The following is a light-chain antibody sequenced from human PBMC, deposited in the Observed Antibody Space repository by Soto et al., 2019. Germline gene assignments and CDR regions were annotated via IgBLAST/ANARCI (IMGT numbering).Light chain of an antibody. CDR3: NSYTSRYTFV. Sequence: QSVLTRPASVSGSPGQSITISCTGTSSDVGGYNYVSWYQHHPGKAPKLLIYEVHKRPSEVSNRFSGSKSGNTASLTISGLQPEDEADYYCNSYTSRYTFVLGTGTKVTVL. CDR1: SSDVGGYNY. CDR2: EVH. V-gene: IGLV2-14*01. J-gene: IGLJ1*01.